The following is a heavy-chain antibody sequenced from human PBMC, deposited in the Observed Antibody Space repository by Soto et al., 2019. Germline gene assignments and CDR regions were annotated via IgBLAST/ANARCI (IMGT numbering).Heavy chain of an antibody. CDR1: GYTFTSYG. D-gene: IGHD6-6*01. J-gene: IGHJ4*02. CDR3: ARSYSSSSSGPVDY. CDR2: ISAYNGNT. V-gene: IGHV1-18*04. Sequence: ASVKVSCKASGYTFTSYGISWVRQAPGQGLEWMGWISAYNGNTNYAQKLQGRVTMTTDTSTSTAYMELRSLRSDDTAVYYCARSYSSSSSGPVDYWGQGTLVTVSS.